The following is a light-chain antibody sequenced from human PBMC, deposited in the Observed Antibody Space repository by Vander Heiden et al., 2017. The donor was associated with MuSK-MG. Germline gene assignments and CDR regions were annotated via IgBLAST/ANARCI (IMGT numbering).Light chain of an antibody. CDR3: LQDYIYPAT. CDR1: QGIRPD. V-gene: IGKV1-6*01. CDR2: AVS. J-gene: IGKJ4*01. Sequence: AIQMTQSPSSMSASIGDRVTITCRASQGIRPDLSWYQQKPGKAPRLLIYAVSKLQTGVPSRFSGSGSGTNCSLTISGLQPEDFATYYCLQDYIYPATFGGGTKGEIK.